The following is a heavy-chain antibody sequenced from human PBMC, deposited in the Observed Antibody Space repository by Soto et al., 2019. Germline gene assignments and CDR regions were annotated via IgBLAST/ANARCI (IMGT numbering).Heavy chain of an antibody. Sequence: EVQLVESGGGLVKPGGSLRLSCAASGFTFSNAWMSWVRQAPGKGLEWVGRIKSKTDGGTTDYAAPVKGRFTISRDDSKNTLYLQMNSLKTDDTAVYYCTTEYYDFWSGYIIDYWGQGTLVTVSS. CDR1: GFTFSNAW. V-gene: IGHV3-15*01. CDR3: TTEYYDFWSGYIIDY. CDR2: IKSKTDGGTT. J-gene: IGHJ4*02. D-gene: IGHD3-3*01.